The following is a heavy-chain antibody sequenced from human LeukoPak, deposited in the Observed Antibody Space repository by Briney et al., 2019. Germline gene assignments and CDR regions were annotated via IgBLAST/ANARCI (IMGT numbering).Heavy chain of an antibody. CDR3: ARRLRYCTNGVCSNWFDP. V-gene: IGHV4-34*01. CDR2: INHSGST. CDR1: GGSLSGNY. J-gene: IGHJ5*02. Sequence: SETLSLTCAVYGGSLSGNYWSWIRQPPGKGLEWIGEINHSGSTNYNPSLKSRVTILVDTSKNQFSLKLSSVTAADTAVYYCARRLRYCTNGVCSNWFDPWGQGTLVTVSS. D-gene: IGHD2-8*01.